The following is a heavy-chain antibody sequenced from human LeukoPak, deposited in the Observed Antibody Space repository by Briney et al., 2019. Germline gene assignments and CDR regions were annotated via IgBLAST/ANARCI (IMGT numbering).Heavy chain of an antibody. CDR2: IYYSGST. J-gene: IGHJ6*02. Sequence: KPSETLSLTCTVSGGSISSYYWSWIRQPPGKGLEWIGYIYYSGSTNYNPSLKSRVTISVDTSKNQFSLKLSPVTAADTAVYYCARMYCSRGSCYPLFYYYAMDVWGQGTTVTVSS. D-gene: IGHD2-15*01. CDR3: ARMYCSRGSCYPLFYYYAMDV. V-gene: IGHV4-59*08. CDR1: GGSISSYY.